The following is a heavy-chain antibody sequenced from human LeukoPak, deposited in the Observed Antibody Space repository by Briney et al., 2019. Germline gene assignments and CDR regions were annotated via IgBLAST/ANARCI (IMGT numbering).Heavy chain of an antibody. CDR2: IYSGGST. CDR1: GFTVSSNY. V-gene: IGHV3-53*01. CDR3: ARDLRGCSGGSCYNWFDP. Sequence: GGSLSLSRAASGFTVSSNYMSWVRPAPGKGLEWVSVIYSGGSTYYADSVKGRFTISRDNSKNTLYLQMNSLRAEDTAVYYCARDLRGCSGGSCYNWFDPWGQGTLVTVSS. J-gene: IGHJ5*02. D-gene: IGHD2-15*01.